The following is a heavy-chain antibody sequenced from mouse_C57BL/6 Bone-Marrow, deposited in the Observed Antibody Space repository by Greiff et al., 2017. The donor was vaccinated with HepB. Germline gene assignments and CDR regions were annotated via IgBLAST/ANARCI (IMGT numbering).Heavy chain of an antibody. CDR1: GYTFTDYY. CDR3: AKVVTTVVPYAMDY. D-gene: IGHD1-1*01. J-gene: IGHJ4*01. V-gene: IGHV1-19*01. Sequence: VQLKQSGPVLVKPGASVKMSCKASGYTFTDYYMNWVKQSHGKSLEWIGVINPYNGGTSYNQKFKVKATLTVDKSSSTAYMELNSLTSEDSAVYYCAKVVTTVVPYAMDYWGQGTSVTVSS. CDR2: INPYNGGT.